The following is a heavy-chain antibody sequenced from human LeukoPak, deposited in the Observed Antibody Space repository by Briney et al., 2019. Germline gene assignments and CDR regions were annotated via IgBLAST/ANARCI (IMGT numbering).Heavy chain of an antibody. CDR1: GFTFSSYW. V-gene: IGHV3-7*01. CDR3: ARGGAAAGTGVYFDY. J-gene: IGHJ4*02. CDR2: IKQYGSEK. Sequence: PGGSLRLSCAASGFTFSSYWMSWVRQAPGKGREGVANIKQYGSEKYYVDSVKGRSTISRDNAKNSLYLQMNSLRAEDTAVYYCARGGAAAGTGVYFDYWGQGTLVTVSS. D-gene: IGHD6-13*01.